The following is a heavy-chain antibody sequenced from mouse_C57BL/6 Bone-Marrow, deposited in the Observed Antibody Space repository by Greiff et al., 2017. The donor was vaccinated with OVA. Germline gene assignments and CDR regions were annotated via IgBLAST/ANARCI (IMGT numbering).Heavy chain of an antibody. CDR2: IYPGDGDT. J-gene: IGHJ2*01. CDR3: ATERGSYYFDY. Sequence: QVQLQESGPELVKPGASVKISCKASGYAFSSSWMNWVKQRPGKGLEWIGRIYPGDGDTNYNGKFKGKATLTVDKSSSTAYMQLSSLTSEDSAVXFCATERGSYYFDYWGQGTPLTVST. CDR1: GYAFSSSW. V-gene: IGHV1-82*01. D-gene: IGHD1-3*01.